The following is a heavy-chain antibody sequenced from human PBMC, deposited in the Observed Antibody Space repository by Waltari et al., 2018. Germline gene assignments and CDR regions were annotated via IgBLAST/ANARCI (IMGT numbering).Heavy chain of an antibody. J-gene: IGHJ6*02. CDR2: IIPIFGTA. Sequence: QVQLVQSGAEVKKPGSSVKVSCKASGGTFSSYAISWVRQAPGQGLEWMGGIIPIFGTANYAQKFQGRVTITADESTSTAYMELSSLRSEDTAVYYCARAQGSIAVAGYYYYGMDVWGQGTTVTVSS. CDR1: GGTFSSYA. V-gene: IGHV1-69*01. D-gene: IGHD6-19*01. CDR3: ARAQGSIAVAGYYYYGMDV.